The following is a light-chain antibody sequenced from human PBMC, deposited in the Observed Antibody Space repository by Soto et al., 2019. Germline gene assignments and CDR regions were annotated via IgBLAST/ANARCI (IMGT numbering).Light chain of an antibody. J-gene: IGKJ4*02. CDR3: QQRSNWPQIT. V-gene: IGKV3-11*01. Sequence: EILLTQSPATLSLSPGERATLSCRASQSVSKYLTWYQQKPGQAPRLLIHDASNRATGIPARFSGSGSGTDFTLTISSLEREDFGVYYCQQRSNWPQITFGGGTKVEIK. CDR2: DAS. CDR1: QSVSKY.